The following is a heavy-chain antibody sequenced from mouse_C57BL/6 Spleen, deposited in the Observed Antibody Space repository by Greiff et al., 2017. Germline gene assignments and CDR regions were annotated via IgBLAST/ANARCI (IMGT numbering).Heavy chain of an antibody. V-gene: IGHV1-64*01. J-gene: IGHJ4*01. Sequence: VQLQQPGAELVKPGASVKLSCKASGYTFTSYWMHWVKQRPGQGLEWIGMIHPNSGSTNYNEKFKSKATLTVDKSSSTAYMQLSSLTSEDSAVYYCASNYEGNYAMDYWGQGTSVTVSS. D-gene: IGHD2-1*01. CDR3: ASNYEGNYAMDY. CDR2: IHPNSGST. CDR1: GYTFTSYW.